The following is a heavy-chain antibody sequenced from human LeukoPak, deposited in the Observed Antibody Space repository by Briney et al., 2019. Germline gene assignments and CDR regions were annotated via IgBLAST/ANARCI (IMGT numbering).Heavy chain of an antibody. CDR3: AGMRITTPTVRTLDY. Sequence: SETLSLSCTVSGGSMSTYYWTWIRQPPGKGLEWIGFIYYTGSTNYNPSLKSRVTISVDTSKNQFSLKLSSVTAADTAVYYCAGMRITTPTVRTLDYWGQGTLVTVSS. J-gene: IGHJ4*02. CDR2: IYYTGST. V-gene: IGHV4-59*01. CDR1: GGSMSTYY. D-gene: IGHD1-14*01.